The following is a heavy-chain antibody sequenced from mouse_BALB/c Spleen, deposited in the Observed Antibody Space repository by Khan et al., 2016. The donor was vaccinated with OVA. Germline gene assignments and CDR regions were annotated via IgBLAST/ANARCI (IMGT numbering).Heavy chain of an antibody. D-gene: IGHD2-1*01. CDR2: IYPYNDGA. Sequence: VQLQQSGPELVKPGASVKMSCKASGYTFSSDVMHWVKQKPGQGLEGIGYIYPYNDGAEYNEKFKGKAILTSDKSSSTAYMELSSLTSEDSAVYCCARVGYYGKGFAYWGQGTLVTASA. CDR1: GYTFSSDV. V-gene: IGHV1S136*01. J-gene: IGHJ3*01. CDR3: ARVGYYGKGFAY.